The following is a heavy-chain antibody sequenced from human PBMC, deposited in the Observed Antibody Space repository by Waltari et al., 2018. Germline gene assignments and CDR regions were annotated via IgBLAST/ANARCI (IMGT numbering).Heavy chain of an antibody. J-gene: IGHJ4*02. V-gene: IGHV4-30-4*08. Sequence: QVQLQESGPGLVKPSQTLSLTCTVSGGSISSGDYYWSWFRQPPGKGLEWIGDIYYSGSTYYNPSLKSRVTISVDTSKNQFSLKLSSVTAADTAVYYCARVMRAARMYYFDYWGQGTLVTVSS. CDR3: ARVMRAARMYYFDY. CDR1: GGSISSGDYY. D-gene: IGHD6-6*01. CDR2: IYYSGST.